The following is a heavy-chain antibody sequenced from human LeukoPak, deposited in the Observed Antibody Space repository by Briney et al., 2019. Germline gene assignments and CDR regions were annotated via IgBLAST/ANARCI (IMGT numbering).Heavy chain of an antibody. CDR1: GYTFTGYY. J-gene: IGHJ4*02. D-gene: IGHD3-10*01. Sequence: ASVKVSCKASGYTFTGYYMHWVRQPPGQGLEWMGWINPNSGGTNYAQKFQGRVTMTRDTSISTAYMELSRLRSDDTAVYYCARDYYGSGSYYNVLYYFDYWGQGTLVTVSS. CDR2: INPNSGGT. CDR3: ARDYYGSGSYYNVLYYFDY. V-gene: IGHV1-2*02.